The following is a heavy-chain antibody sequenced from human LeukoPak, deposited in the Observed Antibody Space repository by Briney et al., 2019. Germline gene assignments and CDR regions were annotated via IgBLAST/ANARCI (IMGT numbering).Heavy chain of an antibody. V-gene: IGHV1-2*04. CDR2: INPNSGGT. Sequence: ASVKVSCKASGYTFTGYYMHWVRQAPGQGLEWMGWINPNSGGTHYAQKFQGWVTMTRDTSISTAYMELSRLRSDDTAVYYCARADGDILTGYYSYWGQGTLVSVSS. J-gene: IGHJ4*02. CDR1: GYTFTGYY. CDR3: ARADGDILTGYYSY. D-gene: IGHD3-9*01.